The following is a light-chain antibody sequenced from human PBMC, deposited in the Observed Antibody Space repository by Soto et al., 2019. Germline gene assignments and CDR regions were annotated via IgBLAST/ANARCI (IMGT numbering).Light chain of an antibody. J-gene: IGKJ2*01. Sequence: DIQMTQSPSTLSGSVGDRVTITCRASQTISSWLAWYQQKPGKAPKLLIYKGSTLKSGVPSRFSGSGSGTEFTLTISSLQPDDFATYYCQQYDSHPMYTFGQGTK. CDR3: QQYDSHPMYT. CDR2: KGS. V-gene: IGKV1-5*03. CDR1: QTISSW.